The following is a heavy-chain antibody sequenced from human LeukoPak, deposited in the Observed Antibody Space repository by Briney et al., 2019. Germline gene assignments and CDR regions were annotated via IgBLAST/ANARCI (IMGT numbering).Heavy chain of an antibody. D-gene: IGHD3-22*01. CDR1: GGSISSYY. V-gene: IGHV4-59*08. J-gene: IGHJ5*02. CDR2: IYYSGSP. Sequence: SETLSLTCTVSGGSISSYYWSWIRQPPGKGLEWIGYIYYSGSPNYNPSLKSRVTISVDTSKNQFSLKLSSVTAADTAVYYCARHVPTYYYDSSGPDVWGREWFDPWGQGTLVTVSS. CDR3: ARHVPTYYYDSSGPDVWGREWFDP.